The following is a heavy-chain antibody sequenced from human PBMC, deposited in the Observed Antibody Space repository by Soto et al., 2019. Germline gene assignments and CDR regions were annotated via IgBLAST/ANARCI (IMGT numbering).Heavy chain of an antibody. CDR3: ASLDGTPTMTGDYYYYGLDV. J-gene: IGHJ6*02. CDR1: GGSINTDY. V-gene: IGHV4-59*13. CDR2: IYYGGST. Sequence: SETLSLTCTASGGSINTDYWSWIRQPPGKGLPWIGYIYYGGSTNYSPSLKSRVTISLNTSKSQFYMTLTSVTAADTAVYYCASLDGTPTMTGDYYYYGLDVWGQGTTVTVSS. D-gene: IGHD4-17*01.